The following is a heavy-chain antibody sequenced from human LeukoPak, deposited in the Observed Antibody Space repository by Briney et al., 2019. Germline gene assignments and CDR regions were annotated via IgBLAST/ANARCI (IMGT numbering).Heavy chain of an antibody. Sequence: RSLRLSCAASGFTFSSYAMHWVRQASGKGLEWVAVISYDGSNKSYADSVKGRFTISRDNSKNTLYLQMNSLRAEDTAVYYWGRAHIAARSRPAGYWGQGTLVTVSS. CDR3: GRAHIAARSRPAGY. CDR2: ISYDGSNK. V-gene: IGHV3-30-3*01. CDR1: GFTFSSYA. J-gene: IGHJ4*02. D-gene: IGHD6-13*01.